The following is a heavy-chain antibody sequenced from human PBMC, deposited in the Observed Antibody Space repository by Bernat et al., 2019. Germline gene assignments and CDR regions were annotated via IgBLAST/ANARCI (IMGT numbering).Heavy chain of an antibody. V-gene: IGHV3-33*06. CDR2: IWYDGSNK. CDR1: GFTFSSYG. CDR3: TKDRYSSSSLFDY. Sequence: QVQLVESGGGVVQPGRSLRLSCAASGFTFSSYGMHWVRQAPGKGLEWVAVIWYDGSNKYYADSVKGRFTISRDNSKNTLYLQMNSLRAEDTAVYYCTKDRYSSSSLFDYWGQGTLVTVSS. J-gene: IGHJ4*02. D-gene: IGHD6-6*01.